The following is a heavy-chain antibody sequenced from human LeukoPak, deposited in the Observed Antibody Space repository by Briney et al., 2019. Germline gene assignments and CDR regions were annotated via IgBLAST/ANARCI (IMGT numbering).Heavy chain of an antibody. J-gene: IGHJ4*02. D-gene: IGHD4-23*01. V-gene: IGHV3-74*01. Sequence: PGGSLRLSCAASGFTFSSYFWMQWVRQAPGKGLVWVSRIKSDGSSSTYADSVKGRFTISRDNAKNSLYLQMNTLRAEDTAVYYCVRDLDLGGYSSFEYWGQGTLVTVSS. CDR2: IKSDGSSS. CDR1: GFTFSSYFW. CDR3: VRDLDLGGYSSFEY.